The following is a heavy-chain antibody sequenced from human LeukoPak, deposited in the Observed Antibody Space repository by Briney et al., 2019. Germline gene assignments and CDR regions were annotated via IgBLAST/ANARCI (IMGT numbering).Heavy chain of an antibody. CDR3: AREVRGYYFDY. D-gene: IGHD5-12*01. Sequence: PGGSLRLSCAASGFTFTSNYMTWVRQAPGKGLEWVSVISSGGNTYYADSVKGRFTISRDNSKNTVYLQMNGLRAEDTAVYYCAREVRGYYFDYWGQGTLVTASS. V-gene: IGHV3-53*01. J-gene: IGHJ4*02. CDR2: ISSGGNT. CDR1: GFTFTSNY.